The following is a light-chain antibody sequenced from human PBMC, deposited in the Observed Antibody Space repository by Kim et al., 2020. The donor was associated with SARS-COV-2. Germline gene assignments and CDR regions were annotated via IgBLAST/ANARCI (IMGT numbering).Light chain of an antibody. V-gene: IGLV2-14*03. CDR3: SSYTNSDTRV. CDR1: SSDVGGYNV. J-gene: IGLJ3*02. CDR2: DVS. Sequence: GQSITISCTGTSSDVGGYNVVSWYQQHPGKVPKLLIYDVSNRPSGVSNRFSGSKSGNTASLTISGLQAEDEADYYCSSYTNSDTRVFGGGTQLTVL.